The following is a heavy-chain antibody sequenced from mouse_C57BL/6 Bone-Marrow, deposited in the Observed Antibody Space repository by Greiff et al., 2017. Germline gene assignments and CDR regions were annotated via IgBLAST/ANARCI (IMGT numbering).Heavy chain of an antibody. V-gene: IGHV5-17*01. CDR3: AWGGGCCARDY. Sequence: VQLKESGGGLVKPGGSLKLSCAASGFTFSDYGMHWVRQAPEKGLEWVAYISSGSSTIYYADTVKVRFTISRDNAKNTLFLQMNSLRSEDTSMYYGAWGGGCCARDYADRGTSVTVSA. CDR2: ISSGSSTI. CDR1: GFTFSDYG. D-gene: IGHD1-1*02. J-gene: IGHJ4*01.